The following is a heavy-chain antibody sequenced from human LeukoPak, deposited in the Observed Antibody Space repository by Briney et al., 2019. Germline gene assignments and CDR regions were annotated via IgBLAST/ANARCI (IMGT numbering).Heavy chain of an antibody. D-gene: IGHD5-18*01. CDR3: AREVYSYAAFDY. CDR1: GFTFSSYE. J-gene: IGHJ4*02. Sequence: GGSLRLSCAASGFTFSSYEMNWVRQAPGKGLEWVSYISSSGSTIYYADSVKGRFTISRDNAKNSLYLQMNSLRAEDTAVYYCAREVYSYAAFDYWAREPWSPSPQ. CDR2: ISSSGSTI. V-gene: IGHV3-48*03.